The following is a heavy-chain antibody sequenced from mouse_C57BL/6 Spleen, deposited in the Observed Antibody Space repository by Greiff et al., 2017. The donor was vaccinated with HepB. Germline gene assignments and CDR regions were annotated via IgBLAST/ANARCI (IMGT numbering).Heavy chain of an antibody. Sequence: VQLQQSGAELVKPGASVKISCKASGYAFSSYWMNWVKQRPGKGLEWIGQIYPGDGDTNYNGKFKGKATLTADKSSSTAYMQLSSLTSEDSAVYCCARERYCGSRFGGFAYWGQGTLVTVSA. CDR1: GYAFSSYW. CDR3: ARERYCGSRFGGFAY. V-gene: IGHV1-80*01. D-gene: IGHD1-1*01. CDR2: IYPGDGDT. J-gene: IGHJ3*01.